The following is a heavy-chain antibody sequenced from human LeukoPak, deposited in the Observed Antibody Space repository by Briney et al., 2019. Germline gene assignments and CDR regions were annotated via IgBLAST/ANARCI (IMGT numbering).Heavy chain of an antibody. CDR2: INWNGGRT. J-gene: IGHJ4*02. Sequence: PGGSLRLSCAPSGFMFDDYGVSWVRQAPGKGLEWVSGINWNGGRTGYADSVKGRFTISRDNAKNSLYLQMNSLRAEDTALYYCARDYDYGDYPGYWGQGTLVTVSS. V-gene: IGHV3-20*04. CDR3: ARDYDYGDYPGY. D-gene: IGHD4-17*01. CDR1: GFMFDDYG.